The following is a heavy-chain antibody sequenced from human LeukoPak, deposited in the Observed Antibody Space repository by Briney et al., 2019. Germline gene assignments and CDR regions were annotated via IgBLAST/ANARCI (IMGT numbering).Heavy chain of an antibody. CDR2: IYTSGST. CDR3: ARDRWDLGAFDI. J-gene: IGHJ3*02. Sequence: MTSETPSLTCTVSGGSISSYYWSWIRQPAGKGLEWIGRIYTSGSTNYNPSLKSRVTMSVDTSKNQFSLKLSSVTAADTAVYYCARDRWDLGAFDIWGQGTMVTVSS. D-gene: IGHD1-26*01. V-gene: IGHV4-4*07. CDR1: GGSISSYY.